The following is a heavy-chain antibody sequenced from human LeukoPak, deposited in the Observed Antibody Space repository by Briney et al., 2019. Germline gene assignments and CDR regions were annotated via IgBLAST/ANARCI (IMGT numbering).Heavy chain of an antibody. CDR3: ARAGIQVWFPLDY. V-gene: IGHV1-2*02. CDR2: INPNSGGT. D-gene: IGHD5-18*01. J-gene: IGHJ4*02. Sequence: ASVKVSCKASGYTFTGYYMHWVRQAPGQGLEWMGWINPNSGGTNYAQKFQGRVTMTRDTSISTAYMELRSLRSDDTAVYYCARAGIQVWFPLDYWGQGTLVIVSS. CDR1: GYTFTGYY.